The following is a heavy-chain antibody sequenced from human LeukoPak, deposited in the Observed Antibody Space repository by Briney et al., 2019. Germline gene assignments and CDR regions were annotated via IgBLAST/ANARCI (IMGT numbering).Heavy chain of an antibody. J-gene: IGHJ4*02. CDR1: GFTVSSNY. CDR3: ARGSLPEMYYFDY. V-gene: IGHV3-66*01. CDR2: IYSGGST. D-gene: IGHD5-24*01. Sequence: GGSLRLSCAASGFTVSSNYMSWVRQAPGKGLEWVSVIYSGGSTYYADSVKGRFTISRDNSKNTLYLQMNSLRAEDTAVYYCARGSLPEMYYFDYWGQGTLVTVSS.